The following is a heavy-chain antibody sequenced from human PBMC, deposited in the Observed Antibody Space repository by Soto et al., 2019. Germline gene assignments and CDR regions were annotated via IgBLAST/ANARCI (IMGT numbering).Heavy chain of an antibody. J-gene: IGHJ4*02. CDR2: VYQSGTT. V-gene: IGHV4-39*01. D-gene: IGHD2-2*01. Sequence: QLQLQESGPGLVRSSETLSLTCSVSGASISTSSDFWGWIRQAPGKGLEWIGNVYQSGTTRLNPSLMSRVSIFVDRSKNQFSQELNSATAADRAVYYCARQPESTSYFDYWGQGILVTVSS. CDR1: GASISTSSDF. CDR3: ARQPESTSYFDY.